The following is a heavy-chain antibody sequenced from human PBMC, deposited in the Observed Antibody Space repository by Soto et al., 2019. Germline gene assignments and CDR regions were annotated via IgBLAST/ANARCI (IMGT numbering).Heavy chain of an antibody. CDR3: ARDGQDYSHYAMDV. CDR2: IWSDGSNK. D-gene: IGHD4-4*01. CDR1: GFTFSNHG. J-gene: IGHJ6*02. V-gene: IGHV3-33*01. Sequence: PGGSLRLSCAVSGFTFSNHGVHWVRQAPGKGLEWVAHIWSDGSNKYYADSVKGRFAISRDNSKNTLYLQMNSLGAEDTAAYYCARDGQDYSHYAMDVWGLGTTVTVSS.